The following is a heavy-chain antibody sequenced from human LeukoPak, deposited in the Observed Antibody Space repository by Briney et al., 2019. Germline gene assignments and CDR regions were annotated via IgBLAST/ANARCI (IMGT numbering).Heavy chain of an antibody. J-gene: IGHJ4*02. Sequence: GGSLRLSCAASGFSFSTYSMNWVRQAPGKGLEWISYVSSSSSTIYYADSVKGRFTISRDNAKNSLYLQMNSLRAEDTAVYYCARTANFAAGYYIDYWGQGTLVTVSS. CDR1: GFSFSTYS. V-gene: IGHV3-48*04. CDR2: VSSSSSTI. D-gene: IGHD6-13*01. CDR3: ARTANFAAGYYIDY.